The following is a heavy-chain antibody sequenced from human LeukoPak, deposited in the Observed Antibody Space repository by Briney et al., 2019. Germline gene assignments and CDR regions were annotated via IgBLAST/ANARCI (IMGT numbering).Heavy chain of an antibody. J-gene: IGHJ3*02. V-gene: IGHV3-21*01. CDR2: ISSSSSYI. CDR1: GGSFSGYY. D-gene: IGHD6-19*01. Sequence: PSETLSPTCAVYGGSFSGYYWSWIRQPPGKGLEWVSSISSSSSYIYYADSVKGRFTISRDNAKNSLYLQMNSLRAEDTAVYYCARGIAVAGTRGAFDIWGQGTMVTVSS. CDR3: ARGIAVAGTRGAFDI.